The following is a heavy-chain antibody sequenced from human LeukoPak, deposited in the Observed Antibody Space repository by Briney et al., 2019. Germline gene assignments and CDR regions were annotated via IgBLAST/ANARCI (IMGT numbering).Heavy chain of an antibody. Sequence: PGRSLRLSCAASGFTFSSYPMHWVRQAPGKGLEWVAVISYDGSSRYSADSVKGRFTISRDNSKNTLYLQMNSLRAADTAVYYCVSVGEAMTTTGGSFDYWGQGTLVTVSS. CDR2: ISYDGSSR. J-gene: IGHJ4*02. CDR1: GFTFSSYP. D-gene: IGHD5-24*01. CDR3: VSVGEAMTTTGGSFDY. V-gene: IGHV3-30*04.